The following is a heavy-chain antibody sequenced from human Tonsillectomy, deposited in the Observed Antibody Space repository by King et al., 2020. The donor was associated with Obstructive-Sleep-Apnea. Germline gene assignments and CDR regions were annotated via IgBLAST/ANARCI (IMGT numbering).Heavy chain of an antibody. CDR1: GFTFSTYA. J-gene: IGHJ4*02. V-gene: IGHV3-23*04. Sequence: VQLVESGGGLVQPGGSLRLSCTASGFTFSTYAMTWVRQAPRKGLEWVSSISLSGGTTYYAETVKGRFTISRENSENTLYLQMNSLRAEDTAVYYCVKRGGSGWYYFDSWGQGTLVTVSS. CDR3: VKRGGSGWYYFDS. CDR2: ISLSGGTT. D-gene: IGHD6-19*01.